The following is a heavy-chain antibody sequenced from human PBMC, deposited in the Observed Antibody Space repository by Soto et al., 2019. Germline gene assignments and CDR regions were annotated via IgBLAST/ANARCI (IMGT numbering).Heavy chain of an antibody. CDR1: VYTFTSYD. Sequence: QVQLVQSGAEVKKPGASVKVSCKASVYTFTSYDINWVRQATGQGLEWMGWMNPNSGNTGYAQKFQGRVTMTRNTSISTAYMELSSLRSDDTAVYYWARGPPYSSGWYFNYYYYDGMDVWVQGTTVTVSS. J-gene: IGHJ6*02. V-gene: IGHV1-8*01. CDR3: ARGPPYSSGWYFNYYYYDGMDV. D-gene: IGHD6-19*01. CDR2: MNPNSGNT.